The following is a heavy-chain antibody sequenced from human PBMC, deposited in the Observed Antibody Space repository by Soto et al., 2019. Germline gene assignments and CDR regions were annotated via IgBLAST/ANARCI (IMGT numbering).Heavy chain of an antibody. D-gene: IGHD6-19*01. CDR1: GFFFSSYT. Sequence: EVQLLESGGGLVQPGGSLRLSCVGSGFFFSSYTMTWVRQAPGKGLEWVSSFSATSENTYYTDSVRGRFTISRDNSKNTLCLTMNRLAAEDTAMYYCAKVRDQQWVRLPFDYWGQGILGIVSS. CDR2: FSATSENT. V-gene: IGHV3-23*01. J-gene: IGHJ4*02. CDR3: AKVRDQQWVRLPFDY.